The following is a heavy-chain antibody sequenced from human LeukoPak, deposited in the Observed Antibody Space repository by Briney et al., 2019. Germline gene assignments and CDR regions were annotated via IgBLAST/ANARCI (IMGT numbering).Heavy chain of an antibody. CDR2: ISGRGGST. Sequence: PGGSLRLACAASGFTFSSYAMSWVRQVPGKWLEWVSAISGRGGSTYYADSVKGRFTISRDNSKNTLYLQMNSLGAEDTAVYYCAKDPPIPAPFDYWGQGTLVTVSS. D-gene: IGHD2-2*02. J-gene: IGHJ4*02. CDR1: GFTFSSYA. CDR3: AKDPPIPAPFDY. V-gene: IGHV3-23*01.